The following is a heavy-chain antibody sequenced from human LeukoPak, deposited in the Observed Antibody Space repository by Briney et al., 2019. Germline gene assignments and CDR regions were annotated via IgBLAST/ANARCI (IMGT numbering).Heavy chain of an antibody. V-gene: IGHV4-38-2*02. D-gene: IGHD3-16*02. CDR1: NYSISTDYY. Sequence: SETLSLTCTVSNYSISTDYYWGWIRQPPGRGLEWIGTMYHSGSTYYNPSLKSRVTISVDTSKNQFSLKLSSVTAADTAVYYCARYDVWGSYRAFDYWGQGTLVTVSS. J-gene: IGHJ4*02. CDR3: ARYDVWGSYRAFDY. CDR2: MYHSGST.